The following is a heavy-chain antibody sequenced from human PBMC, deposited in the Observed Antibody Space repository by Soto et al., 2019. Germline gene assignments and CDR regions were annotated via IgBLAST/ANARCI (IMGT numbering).Heavy chain of an antibody. V-gene: IGHV4-59*01. J-gene: IGHJ3*02. CDR2: IYYSGST. CDR3: ARSYSIVVVVAANDAFDI. Sequence: SETLSLTCTVSGGSISSYYWSWIRQPPGKGLEWIGYIYYSGSTNYNPSLKSRVTISVDTSKNQFSLKLSSVTAADTAVYYSARSYSIVVVVAANDAFDIWGQGTMVTVSS. D-gene: IGHD2-15*01. CDR1: GGSISSYY.